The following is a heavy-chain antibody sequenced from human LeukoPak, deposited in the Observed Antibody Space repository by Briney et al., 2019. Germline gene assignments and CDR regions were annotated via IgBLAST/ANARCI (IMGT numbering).Heavy chain of an antibody. Sequence: GGSLRLSCVASGFTFSRFGMHWVRQSPGKGLEWVAFISYDGSKKYYADSVNGRFTISRDNSKNTLYLGLNSLIAEDTAVYYCASGTTAQYQLDYWGQGTLVTVSS. J-gene: IGHJ4*02. CDR2: ISYDGSKK. V-gene: IGHV3-30*03. D-gene: IGHD2-2*01. CDR3: ASGTTAQYQLDY. CDR1: GFTFSRFG.